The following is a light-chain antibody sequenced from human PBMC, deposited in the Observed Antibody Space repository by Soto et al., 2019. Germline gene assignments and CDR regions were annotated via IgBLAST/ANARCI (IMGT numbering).Light chain of an antibody. CDR2: GAS. V-gene: IGKV3-20*01. J-gene: IGKJ4*01. CDR1: QSVSSSY. Sequence: EIVLTQSPGTLSLSPGERETLSCRASQSVSSSYLAWYQQKPGQAPRLLIYGASSRATGIPDRVSGSGSGTDFTLTIIRLEPEDFSVYYCQQYGSSPRTFGGGTKADIK. CDR3: QQYGSSPRT.